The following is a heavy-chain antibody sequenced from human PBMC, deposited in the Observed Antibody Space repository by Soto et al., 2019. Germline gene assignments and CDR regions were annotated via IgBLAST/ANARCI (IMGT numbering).Heavy chain of an antibody. CDR3: ARGRGYSYGPYYFDY. CDR1: GGSISSEGYY. CDR2: IYYSGTT. J-gene: IGHJ4*02. Sequence: QVPLQESGPGLVKPSHTLSLTCTVSGGSISSEGYYWSWFRQLPGKGLEWIGDIYYSGTTYHNPSLRSRLTISGDASKNQFSLKLSSVTAADTALYYCARGRGYSYGPYYFDYWGQGTLVTVSS. V-gene: IGHV4-31*03. D-gene: IGHD5-18*01.